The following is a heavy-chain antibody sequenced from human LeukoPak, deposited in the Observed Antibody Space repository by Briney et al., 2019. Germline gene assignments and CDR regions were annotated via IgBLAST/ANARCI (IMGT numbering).Heavy chain of an antibody. V-gene: IGHV3-74*01. Sequence: PGGSLRLSCAASGFTFSSYWMHWVRQVPGKGLVWISRTNSDGTTTTYADSVKGRFTISRDNARNTLYLQMNSLTAEDTAVYYCARQLLWFGELFDSWGQGTLATVSS. CDR1: GFTFSSYW. J-gene: IGHJ4*02. CDR2: TNSDGTTT. D-gene: IGHD3-10*01. CDR3: ARQLLWFGELFDS.